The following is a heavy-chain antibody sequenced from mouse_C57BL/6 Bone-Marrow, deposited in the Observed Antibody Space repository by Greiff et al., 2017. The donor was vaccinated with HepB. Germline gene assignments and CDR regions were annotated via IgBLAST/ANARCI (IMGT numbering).Heavy chain of an antibody. CDR1: GFTFSDYY. D-gene: IGHD1-1*01. CDR2: ISNGGGST. J-gene: IGHJ4*01. CDR3: ARHENGSNYYYAMDY. Sequence: EVQLVESGGGLVQPGGSLKLSCAASGFTFSDYYMYWVRQTPEKRLERVAYISNGGGSTYYPDTVKGRFTISRDNAKNTLYLQMSRLKSEDTAMYYCARHENGSNYYYAMDYWGQGTSVTVSS. V-gene: IGHV5-12*01.